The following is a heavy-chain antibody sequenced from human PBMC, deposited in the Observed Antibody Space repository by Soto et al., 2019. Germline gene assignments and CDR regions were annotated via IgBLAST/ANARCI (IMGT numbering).Heavy chain of an antibody. CDR3: ARDRPLLYYGMDV. CDR2: IYSGGKT. CDR1: GFTVSSNY. Sequence: GGSLRLSCAASGFTVSSNYMSWVRQAPGKGLEWVSVIYSGGKTYYADSVKGRFTISRDNSNNTLYLQMNSLRAEDTAVYYCARDRPLLYYGMDVWGQGTTVTVSS. J-gene: IGHJ6*02. V-gene: IGHV3-66*01.